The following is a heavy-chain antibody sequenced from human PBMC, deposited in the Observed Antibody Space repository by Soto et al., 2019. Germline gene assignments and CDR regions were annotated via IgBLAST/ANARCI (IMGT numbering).Heavy chain of an antibody. CDR1: GYTFTSYD. D-gene: IGHD6-13*01. J-gene: IGHJ6*03. CDR2: MNPNSGNT. CDR3: ARDRVSSSWSYYYYYYMDV. V-gene: IGHV1-8*01. Sequence: KRPTASVKVSCKASGYTFTSYDINWVRQATGQGLEWMGWMNPNSGNTGYAQKFQGRVTMTRNTSISTAYMELSSLRSEDTAGYYCARDRVSSSWSYYYYYYMDVWGKGPTVTVSS.